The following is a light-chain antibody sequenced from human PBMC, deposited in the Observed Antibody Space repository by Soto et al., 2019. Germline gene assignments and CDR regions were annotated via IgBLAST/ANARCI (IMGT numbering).Light chain of an antibody. J-gene: IGKJ4*01. CDR1: QSVSSN. CDR3: QQRSNYPLT. CDR2: DAS. V-gene: IGKV3-11*01. Sequence: EIVLTQSPTTLSLSPGESATLSCRASQSVSSNLAWYQQRPGQAPRLLIYDASNRATGIPARFSGSGSGTDFTLTISSLEPEDFAVYYCQQRSNYPLTFGVGTNMEIK.